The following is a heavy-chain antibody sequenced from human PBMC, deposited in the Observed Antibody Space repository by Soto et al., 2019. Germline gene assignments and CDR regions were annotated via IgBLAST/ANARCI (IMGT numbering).Heavy chain of an antibody. J-gene: IGHJ3*02. CDR3: AKYQYRSGWLMHGFDI. Sequence: EVQLVESGGGLAQPGRSLRLSCAASGFTFDDYAMHWVRQAPGKGLEWVSGINWNSNTIDYADSVKGRFTISRDNAKNSLYLQMNSLRTEDTAFYYSAKYQYRSGWLMHGFDIWGQGTMVTVSS. D-gene: IGHD6-19*01. CDR2: INWNSNTI. V-gene: IGHV3-9*01. CDR1: GFTFDDYA.